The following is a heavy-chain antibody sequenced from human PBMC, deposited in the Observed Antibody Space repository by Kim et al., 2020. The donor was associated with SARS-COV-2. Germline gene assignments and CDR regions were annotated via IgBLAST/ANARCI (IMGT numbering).Heavy chain of an antibody. D-gene: IGHD6-19*01. V-gene: IGHV3-11*03. Sequence: SLQGQFTISRATDKNPLYLQMNRLRAEDTAVYYCARTSYKQWLVLGAFDIWGQGTMVTVSS. CDR3: ARTSYKQWLVLGAFDI. J-gene: IGHJ3*02.